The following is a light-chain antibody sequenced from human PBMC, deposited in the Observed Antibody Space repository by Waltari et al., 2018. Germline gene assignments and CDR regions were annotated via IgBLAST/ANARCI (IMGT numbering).Light chain of an antibody. Sequence: IVLTLSPATLSLSPGERAPLPCRASQSVGGTSIAWYQQHPGQPPRLLIHAIPTRATGVPDRCRGTGSGTLFTLTISRLEPEDYAVYFCQHYGSSLTFGGGTKVEIK. V-gene: IGKV3-20*01. CDR2: AIP. CDR1: QSVGGTS. CDR3: QHYGSSLT. J-gene: IGKJ4*01.